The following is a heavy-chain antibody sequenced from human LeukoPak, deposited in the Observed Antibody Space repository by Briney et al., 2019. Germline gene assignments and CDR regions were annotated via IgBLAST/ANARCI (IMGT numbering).Heavy chain of an antibody. J-gene: IGHJ4*02. Sequence: SETLSLTCTVSGGSISSSSYYWGWIRRPPGKGLEWIGSIYYSGSTYYNPSLKSRVTISVDTSKNQFSLKLSSVTAADTAVYYCARGTYYYDSSGYYMNWGQGTLVTVSS. CDR1: GGSISSSSYY. CDR2: IYYSGST. V-gene: IGHV4-39*07. D-gene: IGHD3-22*01. CDR3: ARGTYYYDSSGYYMN.